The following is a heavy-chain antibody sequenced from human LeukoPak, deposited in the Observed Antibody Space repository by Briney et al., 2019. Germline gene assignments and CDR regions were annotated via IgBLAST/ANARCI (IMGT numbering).Heavy chain of an antibody. CDR1: GGSFSDYY. V-gene: IGHV4-34*01. CDR3: ASSGWYRGY. J-gene: IGHJ4*02. D-gene: IGHD6-19*01. Sequence: PSETLSPTCAVYGGSFSDYYWSWIRQPPGKGLEWIGEINHSGSTTYNPSLKSRVTISVDTSKNQFSLKLRNVTAADTAVYYCASSGWYRGYWGQGTLVTVSS. CDR2: INHSGST.